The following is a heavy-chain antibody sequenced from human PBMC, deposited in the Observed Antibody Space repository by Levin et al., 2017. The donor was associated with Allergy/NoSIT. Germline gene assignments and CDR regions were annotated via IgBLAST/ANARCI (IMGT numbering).Heavy chain of an antibody. V-gene: IGHV3-21*01. J-gene: IGHJ6*02. CDR3: ARFSSGDYYVGYYYGMDV. CDR2: ISSSSSYI. Sequence: GESLKISCAASGFTFSSYSMNWVRQAPGKGLEWVSSISSSSSYIYYADSVKGRFTISRDNAKNSLYLQMNSLRAEDTAVYYCARFSSGDYYVGYYYGMDVWGQGTTVTVSS. D-gene: IGHD3-22*01. CDR1: GFTFSSYS.